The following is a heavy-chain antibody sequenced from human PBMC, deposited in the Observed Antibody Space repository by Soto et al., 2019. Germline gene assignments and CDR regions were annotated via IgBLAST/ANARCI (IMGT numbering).Heavy chain of an antibody. Sequence: SETLSLTCTVSGGSISSGGYYWSWIRQHPGKGLEWIGYIYYSGSTYYNPSLKSRVTISVDTSKNQFSLKLSSVTAADTAVYYCARQVPSGGVVTAWGQGTLVTVSS. CDR2: IYYSGST. CDR3: ARQVPSGGVVTA. D-gene: IGHD2-21*02. CDR1: GGSISSGGYY. V-gene: IGHV4-31*03. J-gene: IGHJ4*02.